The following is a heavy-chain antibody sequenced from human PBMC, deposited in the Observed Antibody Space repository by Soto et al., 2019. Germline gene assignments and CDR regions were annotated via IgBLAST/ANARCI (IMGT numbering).Heavy chain of an antibody. J-gene: IGHJ3*02. CDR1: DFPFSDYA. Sequence: GGSLRLSCIGSDFPFSDYAMNWFRQAPGKGLEWVGFIRSKAFGGTTEDAASLKGRFTISRDDSKSIAYLQMNSLKTEDTAVYYCSRDGSGSYLSRRAFDNWGQGTVVTVSS. V-gene: IGHV3-49*03. D-gene: IGHD3-10*01. CDR2: IRSKAFGGTT. CDR3: SRDGSGSYLSRRAFDN.